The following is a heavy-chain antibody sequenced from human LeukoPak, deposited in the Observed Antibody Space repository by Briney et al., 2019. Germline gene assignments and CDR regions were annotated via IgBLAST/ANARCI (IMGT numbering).Heavy chain of an antibody. CDR1: GYTFTSYA. CDR2: INAGNGNT. D-gene: IGHD4-23*01. Sequence: ASVTVSCKASGYTFTSYAMHWVRQAPGQRLEWMGWINAGNGNTKYSQKFQGRVTITRDASASTAYMELSSLRSEDTAVYYCARDPSNDYGGNSIGDPWGQGTLVTVSS. J-gene: IGHJ5*02. V-gene: IGHV1-3*01. CDR3: ARDPSNDYGGNSIGDP.